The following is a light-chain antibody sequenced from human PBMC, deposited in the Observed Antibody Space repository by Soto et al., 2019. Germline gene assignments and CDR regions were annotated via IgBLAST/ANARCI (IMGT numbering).Light chain of an antibody. Sequence: EIVLTQSPGTLSLSPGERATLSCRASQSVSSNYLAWYQQKPGQAPRLLIYGASSRATGIPDRFSGNGFATDFTLTISRPEPEDFSVYYCQEYGTSPPLTFGGGIKVEIK. CDR3: QEYGTSPPLT. CDR1: QSVSSNY. J-gene: IGKJ4*01. CDR2: GAS. V-gene: IGKV3-20*01.